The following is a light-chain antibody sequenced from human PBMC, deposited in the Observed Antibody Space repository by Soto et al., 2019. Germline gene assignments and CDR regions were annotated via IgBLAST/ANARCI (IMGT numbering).Light chain of an antibody. CDR2: GAS. Sequence: EIVLTQSPGTLSLSPGERATLSCRASQSVSSSYLAWYQQKPGQAPRLLINGASSRATDIPDRFCGGASGTDFSITISRLEPEVFALYYCQQYGSSPPWTSGQGTKVEIK. V-gene: IGKV3-20*01. J-gene: IGKJ1*01. CDR3: QQYGSSPPWT. CDR1: QSVSSSY.